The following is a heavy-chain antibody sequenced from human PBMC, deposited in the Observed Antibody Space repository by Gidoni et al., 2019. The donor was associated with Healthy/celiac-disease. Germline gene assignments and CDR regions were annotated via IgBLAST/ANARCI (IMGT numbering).Heavy chain of an antibody. CDR2: IFSKDEK. Sequence: QFTLTESGPVPVKLTETLTLTCTVPGFSLSNARMGVSWIRQPPGKALEWLAHIFSKDEKSYSTSLKSRLTISKDTSKSQVVLTMTNMDPVDTATYYCALLGGDYGGDYWGQGTLVTVSS. CDR1: GFSLSNARMG. CDR3: ALLGGDYGGDY. V-gene: IGHV2-26*01. J-gene: IGHJ4*02. D-gene: IGHD4-17*01.